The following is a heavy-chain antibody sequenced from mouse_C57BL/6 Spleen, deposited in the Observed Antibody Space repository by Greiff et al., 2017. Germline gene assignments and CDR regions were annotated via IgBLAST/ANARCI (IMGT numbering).Heavy chain of an antibody. V-gene: IGHV5-9-1*02. Sequence: EVKLVESGEGLVKPGGSLKLSCAASGFTFSSYAMSWVRQTPEKRLEWVAYISSGGDYVYYADTVKGRFTISRDNARNTLYLQMSSLKSEDTAMYYCTRDSPPYWYFDVWGTGTTVTVS. CDR2: ISSGGDYV. D-gene: IGHD2-12*01. CDR3: TRDSPPYWYFDV. CDR1: GFTFSSYA. J-gene: IGHJ1*03.